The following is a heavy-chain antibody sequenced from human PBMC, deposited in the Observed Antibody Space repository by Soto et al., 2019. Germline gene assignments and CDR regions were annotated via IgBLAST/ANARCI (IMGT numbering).Heavy chain of an antibody. CDR3: ACLPAAMDNYYYYYGMDV. CDR2: ISSSSSTI. Sequence: EVQLVESGGGLVQPGGSLRLSCAAPGFTFSSYSMNWVRQAPGKGLEWVSYISSSSSTIYYADSVKGRFTISRDNAKNSLYLQMNSLRDEDTAVYYCACLPAAMDNYYYYYGMDVWGQGTTVTVSS. D-gene: IGHD2-2*01. J-gene: IGHJ6*02. CDR1: GFTFSSYS. V-gene: IGHV3-48*02.